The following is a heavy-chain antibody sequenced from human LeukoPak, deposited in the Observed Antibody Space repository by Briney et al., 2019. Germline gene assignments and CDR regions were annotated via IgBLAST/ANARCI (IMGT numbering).Heavy chain of an antibody. Sequence: SETLSLTCTVSGGSISDYYWGWIRQAPGKGLEWIGYIYYIGSANYNPSLKSRVSISLDTSKNQFSLKLSSVTAADTAVYYCARSEGRFFDLWSRGTLVTVSS. CDR3: ARSEGRFFDL. V-gene: IGHV4-59*08. CDR1: GGSISDYY. J-gene: IGHJ2*01. CDR2: IYYIGSA.